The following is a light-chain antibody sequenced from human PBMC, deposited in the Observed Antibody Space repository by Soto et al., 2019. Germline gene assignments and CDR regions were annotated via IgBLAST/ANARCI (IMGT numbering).Light chain of an antibody. CDR2: GAS. V-gene: IGKV3-20*01. CDR1: QSVSSN. CDR3: QHYVERSPIT. J-gene: IGKJ5*01. Sequence: EIVMTQSPATLSVSPGERATLSCRASQSVSSNLAWYQQKPGQAPRLLINGASSRATGIPDRFSGSGSGTDFTLTISRLEPEDFALYYCQHYVERSPITFGQGTRLEIK.